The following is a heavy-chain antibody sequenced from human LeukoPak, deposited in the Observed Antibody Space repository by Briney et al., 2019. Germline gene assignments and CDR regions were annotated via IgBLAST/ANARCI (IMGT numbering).Heavy chain of an antibody. D-gene: IGHD2-21*01. J-gene: IGHJ5*02. CDR1: GFTFSSYG. V-gene: IGHV3-30*02. Sequence: GGSLRLSCAASGFTFSSYGMHWVRQAPGKGLEWVAFIRYDGSNKYYADSVKGRFTISRDNSKNTLYLQMNSLRAEDTAVYYCAKGDQVLWKPLGNWFDPWGQGTLFTVSS. CDR2: IRYDGSNK. CDR3: AKGDQVLWKPLGNWFDP.